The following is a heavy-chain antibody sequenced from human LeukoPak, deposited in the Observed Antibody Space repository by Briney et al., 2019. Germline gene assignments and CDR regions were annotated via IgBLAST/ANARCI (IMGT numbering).Heavy chain of an antibody. V-gene: IGHV3-23*01. Sequence: GGSLRLSCAASGFTFSSSAMSWVRQAPGKGLEWVSGVSGGGSSTYYADSVKGRFTISRDNSKNTLYLQMNSLRAEDTAVYYCARDGLAVAGTWYYGMDVWGQGTTVTVSS. CDR3: ARDGLAVAGTWYYGMDV. D-gene: IGHD6-19*01. CDR2: VSGGGSST. J-gene: IGHJ6*02. CDR1: GFTFSSSA.